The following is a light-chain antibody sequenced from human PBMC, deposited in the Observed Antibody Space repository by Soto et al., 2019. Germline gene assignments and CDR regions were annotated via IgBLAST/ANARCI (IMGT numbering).Light chain of an antibody. J-gene: IGKJ1*01. CDR1: QSVSNT. CDR3: QQYSMWLWT. Sequence: EIVMTQSPATLSVSPGERATLSCRASQSVSNTLAWFQQKPGQAPRLLIYDTSTRATGIPARFSGSGSGTEFTLTISSLQSEDFAVYYCQQYSMWLWTFGQGTKV. V-gene: IGKV3-15*01. CDR2: DTS.